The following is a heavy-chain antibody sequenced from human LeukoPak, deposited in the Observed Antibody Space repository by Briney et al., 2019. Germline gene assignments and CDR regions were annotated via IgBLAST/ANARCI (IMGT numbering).Heavy chain of an antibody. CDR2: IKQDGSGK. Sequence: GGSLRLSCAASGFTFSNSAMSWVRQAPGKGLEWVANIKQDGSGKYYVDSVKGRFTISKDNAKNSLYLQMNSLRAEDTAVYYCAKSGGSRVDYWGQGTLVTVSS. V-gene: IGHV3-7*01. CDR1: GFTFSNSA. J-gene: IGHJ4*02. CDR3: AKSGGSRVDY. D-gene: IGHD3-16*01.